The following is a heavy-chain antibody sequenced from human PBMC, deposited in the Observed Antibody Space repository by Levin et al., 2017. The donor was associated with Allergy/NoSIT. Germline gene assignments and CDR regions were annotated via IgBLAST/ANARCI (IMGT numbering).Heavy chain of an antibody. J-gene: IGHJ6*03. CDR2: ISYHGSNK. CDR1: GFTFSTYA. Sequence: GGSLRLSCAVSGFTFSTYAMHWVRQAPGKGLEWVAIISYHGSNKYYADSVRGRFTISRDNSKNTLYLQMNSLRPEDTAVYYCAKDLGVYGSGSYNYMDGWGKGTTVTVSS. CDR3: AKDLGVYGSGSYNYMDG. D-gene: IGHD3-10*01. V-gene: IGHV3-30*18.